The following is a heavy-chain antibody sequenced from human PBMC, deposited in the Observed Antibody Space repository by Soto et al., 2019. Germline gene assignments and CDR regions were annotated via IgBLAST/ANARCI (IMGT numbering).Heavy chain of an antibody. V-gene: IGHV1-69*02. CDR3: ARPEQGGYDWHFQP. D-gene: IGHD5-12*01. J-gene: IGHJ1*01. CDR2: IIPILGIA. CDR1: GGTFSSYT. Sequence: QVQLVQSGAEVKKPGSSVKVSCKASGGTFSSYTISWVRQAPGQGLEWMGRIIPILGIANYAQKFQGRVTITADKPTGTAYLEPSSLRSEATAVYYCARPEQGGYDWHFQPWGQGTLVTVSS.